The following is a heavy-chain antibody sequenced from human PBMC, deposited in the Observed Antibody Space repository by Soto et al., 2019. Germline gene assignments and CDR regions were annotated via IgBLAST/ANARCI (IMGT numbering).Heavy chain of an antibody. CDR1: GASVSHGY. CDR2: MYFGGSF. Sequence: SETVSLASNVSGASVSHGYWSWIRQPPGKGLEWIGFMYFGGSFNYNPSLTSRVTISVDTSKNQFSVRLSSVTAADTAVYYCARHGVSATYYKVPLDYSGQGTLVTVSS. V-gene: IGHV4-59*08. J-gene: IGHJ4*02. CDR3: ARHGVSATYYKVPLDY. D-gene: IGHD3-10*01.